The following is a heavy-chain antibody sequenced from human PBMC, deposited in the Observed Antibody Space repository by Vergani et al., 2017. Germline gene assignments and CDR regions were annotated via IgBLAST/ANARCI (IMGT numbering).Heavy chain of an antibody. Sequence: QAQLQESGPGLVKPSATLSLTCHVFGVSVTDYNCNWIRQAPGKGLEWIGSLSTTGGATHASHNPSLKSRVSISVDTSKSRFSLRLTSVTAADSAIYYCAGDTNSWQREDRWGQGLLVSVSS. V-gene: IGHV4-59*02. CDR2: LSTTGGA. CDR3: AGDTNSWQREDR. J-gene: IGHJ5*02. D-gene: IGHD6-13*01. CDR1: GVSVTDYN.